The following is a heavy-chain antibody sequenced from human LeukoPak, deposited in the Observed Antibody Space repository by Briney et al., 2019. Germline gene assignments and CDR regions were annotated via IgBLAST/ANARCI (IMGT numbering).Heavy chain of an antibody. CDR1: GGSISSYY. Sequence: SETLSLTCTVSGGSISSYYWSWIRQPPGKGLEWIGYIYYSGSTNYNPSLKSRVTISVDTSKNQFSLKLSSVTAADTAVYYCARVNYDYYYGAFCDYWGQGTLVTVPS. J-gene: IGHJ4*02. D-gene: IGHD3-10*01. CDR2: IYYSGST. V-gene: IGHV4-59*01. CDR3: ARVNYDYYYGAFCDY.